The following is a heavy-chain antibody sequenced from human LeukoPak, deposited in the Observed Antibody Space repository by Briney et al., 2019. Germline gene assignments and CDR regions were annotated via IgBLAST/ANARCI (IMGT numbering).Heavy chain of an antibody. D-gene: IGHD3-10*01. CDR3: ARDQSLGSYPDY. Sequence: ASVKVSCKASGYTFTTSAMHWVRQAPGQRLEWMGWINAGSGDTKYSQKLQGRVTFTRDTSASTAYMAVSSLRFEDTAVYFCARDQSLGSYPDYWCQGALVTVSS. J-gene: IGHJ4*02. CDR2: INAGSGDT. V-gene: IGHV1-3*01. CDR1: GYTFTTSA.